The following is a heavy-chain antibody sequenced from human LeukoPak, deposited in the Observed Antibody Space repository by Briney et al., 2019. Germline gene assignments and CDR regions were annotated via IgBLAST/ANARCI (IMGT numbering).Heavy chain of an antibody. J-gene: IGHJ6*02. V-gene: IGHV3-11*04. CDR2: ISSSGSTI. Sequence: PGGSLRLPCAASGFTFSDYYMSWIRQAPGKGLEWVSYISSSGSTIYYADSVKGRFTISRDSAKNSLSLQMNSPRAEDTAVYYCARAVTGTRGLDVWGQGTTVTVSS. D-gene: IGHD6-19*01. CDR1: GFTFSDYY. CDR3: ARAVTGTRGLDV.